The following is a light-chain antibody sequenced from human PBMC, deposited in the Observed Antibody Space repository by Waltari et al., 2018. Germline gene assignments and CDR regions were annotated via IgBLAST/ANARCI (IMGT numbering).Light chain of an antibody. V-gene: IGLV4-69*01. CDR3: QTGGHGTWV. CDR2: VNSDGSH. J-gene: IGLJ3*02. Sequence: QLVLTQSPSASASLGSSVKLTCTLSSGPSRNIIAWHQQQPEKGPRYLRKVNSDGSHSKGDEIPDRFSGSSSGAERYLTISSVQSEDEADYYCQTGGHGTWVFGGGTKLTVL. CDR1: SGPSRNI.